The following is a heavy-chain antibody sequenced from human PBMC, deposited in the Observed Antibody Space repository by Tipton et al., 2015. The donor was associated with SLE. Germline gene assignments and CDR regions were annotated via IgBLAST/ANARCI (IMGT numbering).Heavy chain of an antibody. V-gene: IGHV1-18*01. J-gene: IGHJ5*02. CDR3: ARRASSRYCSGGSCYPNWFDP. D-gene: IGHD2-15*01. Sequence: QVQLVQSGAEVKKPGASVKVSCKASGYTFTSYGISWVRQAPGQGLEWMGWISAYNGNTNYAQKLQGRVTMTTDTSTSTAYMELRSLRSDDTAVYYCARRASSRYCSGGSCYPNWFDPWGQGTLVTVSS. CDR1: GYTFTSYG. CDR2: ISAYNGNT.